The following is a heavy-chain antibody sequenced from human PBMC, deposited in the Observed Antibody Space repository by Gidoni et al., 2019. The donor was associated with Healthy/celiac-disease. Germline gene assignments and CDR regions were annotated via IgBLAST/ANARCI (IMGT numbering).Heavy chain of an antibody. J-gene: IGHJ4*02. Sequence: EVQLVESGGGLVQPGGSLRLSWAASGFTFSSYSMNWVRQAPGTGLEWVSYISSSSSTIYYADSVKGRFTISRDNAKNSLYLQMNSLRDEDTAVYYCARVGHIVVVTARTLDYWGQGTLVTVSS. V-gene: IGHV3-48*02. CDR3: ARVGHIVVVTARTLDY. CDR1: GFTFSSYS. CDR2: ISSSSSTI. D-gene: IGHD2-21*02.